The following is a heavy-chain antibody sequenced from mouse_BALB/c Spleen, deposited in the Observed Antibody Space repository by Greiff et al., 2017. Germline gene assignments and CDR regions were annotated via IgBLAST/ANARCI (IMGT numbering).Heavy chain of an antibody. CDR3: ARGDYDGAWFAY. CDR2: IYPGDGDT. J-gene: IGHJ3*01. D-gene: IGHD2-4*01. V-gene: IGHV1-80*01. CDR1: GYAFSSYW. Sequence: VQLQQSGAELVRPGSSVKISCKASGYAFSSYWMNWVKQRPGQGLEWIGQIYPGDGDTNYNGKFKGKATLTADKSSSTAYMQHSSLTSEDSAVYFCARGDYDGAWFAYWGQGTLVTVSA.